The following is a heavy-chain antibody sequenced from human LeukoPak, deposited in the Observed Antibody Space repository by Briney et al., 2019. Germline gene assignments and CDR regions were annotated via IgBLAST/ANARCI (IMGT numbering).Heavy chain of an antibody. CDR2: IRYNGNNQ. J-gene: IGHJ6*03. D-gene: IGHD3-10*01. CDR1: GFTLSSYE. Sequence: GGSLRLSCTVSGFTLSSYEMTWFRQAPGKGLEWVAFIRYNGNNQYYADSVKGRFTISRDNSKNTLYLQMNSLKGDDTAVYYCAKDSAFYYIDVWGKGTTVIISS. V-gene: IGHV3-30*02. CDR3: AKDSAFYYIDV.